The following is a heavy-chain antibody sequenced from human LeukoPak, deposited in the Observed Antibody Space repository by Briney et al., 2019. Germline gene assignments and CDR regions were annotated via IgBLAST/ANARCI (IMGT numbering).Heavy chain of an antibody. D-gene: IGHD2-21*02. CDR2: INPNSGGT. Sequence: ASVKVSCKASGYTFTGYYMHWVRQAPGQGLEWMGRINPNSGGTNYAQKFQGRVTMTRDTSSSTAYMELSRLRSDDTAVYYCARAYCGRDCNFDYWGQGTLVTVSS. J-gene: IGHJ4*02. CDR3: ARAYCGRDCNFDY. CDR1: GYTFTGYY. V-gene: IGHV1-2*06.